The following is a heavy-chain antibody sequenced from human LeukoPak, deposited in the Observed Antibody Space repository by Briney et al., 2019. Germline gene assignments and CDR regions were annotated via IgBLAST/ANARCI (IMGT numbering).Heavy chain of an antibody. Sequence: SETLSLTCFVSGGSISTNSYYWGWVRQPPGKGLEWIGSIFYSGNTYYNPSLRSRVSISVDTSKNQFSLKLFSVTAVDTAVYYCARVDIVTVPSANFDCWGQGTLVTVSS. CDR3: ARVDIVTVPSANFDC. CDR2: IFYSGNT. J-gene: IGHJ4*02. CDR1: GGSISTNSYY. V-gene: IGHV4-39*01. D-gene: IGHD2-15*01.